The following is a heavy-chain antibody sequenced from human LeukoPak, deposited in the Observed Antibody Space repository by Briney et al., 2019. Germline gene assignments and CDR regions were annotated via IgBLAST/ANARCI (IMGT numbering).Heavy chain of an antibody. CDR1: GFTFSSYG. CDR2: ISYDGSNK. Sequence: PGGSLRLSCAASGFTFSSYGMHWVRQAPGKGLEWVAVISYDGSNKYYADSVKGRFTISRDNSKNTLYLQMNSLRAEDTAVYYCAKDQGHCGGDCPGFDYWGQGTLVTVSS. J-gene: IGHJ4*02. V-gene: IGHV3-30*18. D-gene: IGHD2-21*02. CDR3: AKDQGHCGGDCPGFDY.